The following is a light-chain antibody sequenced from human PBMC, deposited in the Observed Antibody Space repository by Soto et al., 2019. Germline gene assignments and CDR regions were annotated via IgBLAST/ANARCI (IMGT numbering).Light chain of an antibody. J-gene: IGKJ5*01. V-gene: IGKV1-5*03. CDR2: KAS. CDR1: QSISSL. Sequence: DIQMTQSPSTLSASVGDRVTITCRASQSISSLLDWYQQTPGRAPTLLIYKASTLECGVPSRFSGSGSGTEFTLTISSLQPNDFATYYCQQYNSYPLTFGQGTRLEIK. CDR3: QQYNSYPLT.